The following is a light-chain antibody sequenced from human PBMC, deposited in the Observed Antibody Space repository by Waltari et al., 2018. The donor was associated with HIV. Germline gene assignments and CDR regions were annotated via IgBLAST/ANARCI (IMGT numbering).Light chain of an antibody. V-gene: IGLV1-47*01. Sequence: SVLTQPPSASGTPGQRVTISCSGSTSNIGSNYVFWYQHRPGTAPKLLIHRNDQRPSGVPDRFPGSTSGTSASLAISGLRSEDEADYYCVAWDDSLRGVLFGGGTKVAVL. J-gene: IGLJ2*01. CDR1: TSNIGSNY. CDR2: RND. CDR3: VAWDDSLRGVL.